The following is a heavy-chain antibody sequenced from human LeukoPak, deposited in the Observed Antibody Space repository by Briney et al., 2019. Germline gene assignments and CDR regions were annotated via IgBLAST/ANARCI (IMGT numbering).Heavy chain of an antibody. Sequence: ASVKVSCKTSGYTFTSYYMHWVRQAPGQGLEWMGIINPSGDSTSYAQKFQGRVTLTRDTSTNTVYMDLSSLRAEDTAVYYCARDRGDYGDNFDYWGQGTLVTVSS. J-gene: IGHJ4*02. CDR1: GYTFTSYY. CDR2: INPSGDST. V-gene: IGHV1-46*01. CDR3: ARDRGDYGDNFDY. D-gene: IGHD4-17*01.